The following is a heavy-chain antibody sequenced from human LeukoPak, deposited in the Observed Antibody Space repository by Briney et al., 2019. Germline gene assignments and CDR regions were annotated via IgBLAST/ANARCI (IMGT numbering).Heavy chain of an antibody. V-gene: IGHV4-4*02. Sequence: SETLSLTCAVSGGSISTGKWWSWVRQPPGKGLEWIGEIYYSGSTNYNPSLNDRVTISVDQSKNEFSLRLTSVTAADTAVYYCARSLAAAGMNWGQGMLVTVSS. CDR2: IYYSGST. J-gene: IGHJ4*02. CDR1: GGSISTGKW. CDR3: ARSLAAAGMN. D-gene: IGHD6-13*01.